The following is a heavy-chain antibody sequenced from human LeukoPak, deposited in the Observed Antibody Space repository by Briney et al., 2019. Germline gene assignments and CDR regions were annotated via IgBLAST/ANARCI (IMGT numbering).Heavy chain of an antibody. J-gene: IGHJ4*02. Sequence: GGSLRLSCAASGFTFSSYAMHWVRQAPGKGLEWVAVISYDGSNKYYADSVKGRFTIFRDNSKNTLYLQMNSLRAEDTAVYYCARSHISDYWGQGTLVTVSS. CDR1: GFTFSSYA. CDR2: ISYDGSNK. V-gene: IGHV3-30-3*01. CDR3: ARSHISDY. D-gene: IGHD2-21*01.